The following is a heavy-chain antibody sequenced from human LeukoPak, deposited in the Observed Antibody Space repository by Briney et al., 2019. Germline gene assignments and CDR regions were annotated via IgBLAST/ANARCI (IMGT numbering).Heavy chain of an antibody. Sequence: ASVKVSCKVSGYTLTELSMHWVRQAPGKGLEWMGGFDPEDGGTIYAQKFQGRVTITADKSTSTAYMELSSLRSEDTAAYYCARGGYGGYLYYFDYWGQGTLVTVSS. CDR3: ARGGYGGYLYYFDY. CDR1: GYTLTELS. V-gene: IGHV1-24*01. J-gene: IGHJ4*02. D-gene: IGHD5-12*01. CDR2: FDPEDGGT.